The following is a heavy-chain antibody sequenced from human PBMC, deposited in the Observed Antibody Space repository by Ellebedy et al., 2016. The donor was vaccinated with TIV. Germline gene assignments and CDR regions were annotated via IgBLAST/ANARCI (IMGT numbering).Heavy chain of an antibody. D-gene: IGHD1-26*01. V-gene: IGHV5-51*01. J-gene: IGHJ6*02. CDR1: GYTFTKSW. CDR2: IYPDDSET. Sequence: GESLKISCKGFGYTFTKSWIGWVRQMPGKGLEWMGIIYPDDSETRYSPSFQGLVTISADKSINTAYLQWSSLEASDTAIYFCARRRWELPYYYGMDVWGQGTPVTVSS. CDR3: ARRRWELPYYYGMDV.